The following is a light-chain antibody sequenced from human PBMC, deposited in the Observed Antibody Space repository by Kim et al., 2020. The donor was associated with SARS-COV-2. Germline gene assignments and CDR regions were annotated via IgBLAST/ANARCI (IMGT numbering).Light chain of an antibody. J-gene: IGLJ1*01. CDR2: DVS. Sequence: QSALTQPASVSGSPGQSITISCTGTSSDVGGYNYVYWYQQHPGKAPKLMIYDVSKRPSGVSNRFSGSKSGNTASLTISGLQAEDEADYYCSSYTSSSTSLYVFGTGTKVTVL. CDR3: SSYTSSSTSLYV. V-gene: IGLV2-14*01. CDR1: SSDVGGYNY.